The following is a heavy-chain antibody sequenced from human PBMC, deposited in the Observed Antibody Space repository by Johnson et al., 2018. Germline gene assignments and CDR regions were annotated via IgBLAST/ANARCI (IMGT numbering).Heavy chain of an antibody. CDR3: AKDASTTVSLDYHYGMDV. J-gene: IGHJ6*02. CDR2: IWYDGSKE. CDR1: GFTFSRHG. V-gene: IGHV3-33*03. Sequence: QVQLQESGGGVVQPGRSLRLSCVASGFTFSRHGMHWIRQAPGKGLEWVAVIWYDGSKEYYVESVKGRFTISRDNSKNTLHLQMNSLRAEDTAIYYCAKDASTTVSLDYHYGMDVWGQGTTVTVSS. D-gene: IGHD4-17*01.